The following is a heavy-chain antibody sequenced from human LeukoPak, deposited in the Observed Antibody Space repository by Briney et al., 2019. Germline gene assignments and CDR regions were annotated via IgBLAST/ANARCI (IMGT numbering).Heavy chain of an antibody. D-gene: IGHD2-8*01. CDR1: GFTFGSYA. J-gene: IGHJ4*02. V-gene: IGHV3-23*01. Sequence: GGSLRLSCAASGFTFGSYAMSWVRQAPGKGLEWVSGFTGNDDRTYYADSVKGRFTISRDNSKNTLFPQMNTLRAEDTAVYFCAKDSCTSAICYTDKFYFDSWGQGTLVTVSS. CDR2: FTGNDDRT. CDR3: AKDSCTSAICYTDKFYFDS.